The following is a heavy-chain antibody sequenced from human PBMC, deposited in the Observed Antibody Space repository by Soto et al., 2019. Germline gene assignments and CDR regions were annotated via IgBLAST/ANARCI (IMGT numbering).Heavy chain of an antibody. V-gene: IGHV3-7*01. Sequence: AGGSLRLSCAASGFTFMPSWMNWVRQVPGKGLEWVAYINTDGSDKNYVDSVKGRFTISRDNAKNSLYLQMNSLRVEDTAVYYCARTPRLLDSWGQGTLVTVSS. J-gene: IGHJ4*02. CDR2: INTDGSDK. D-gene: IGHD6-6*01. CDR3: ARTPRLLDS. CDR1: GFTFMPSW.